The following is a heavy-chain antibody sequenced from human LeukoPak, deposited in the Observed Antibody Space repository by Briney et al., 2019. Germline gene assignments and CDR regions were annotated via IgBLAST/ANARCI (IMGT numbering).Heavy chain of an antibody. V-gene: IGHV4-34*01. CDR2: INHSGST. Sequence: SETLSLTYAVYGGSFSGYYWSWIRQPPGKGLEWIGEINHSGSTNYNPSLKSRVTISVDTSKNQFSLKLSSVTAADTAVYYCARGGMITFGGVIVIDSPTFDYWGQGTLVTVSS. CDR3: ARGGMITFGGVIVIDSPTFDY. J-gene: IGHJ4*02. D-gene: IGHD3-16*02. CDR1: GGSFSGYY.